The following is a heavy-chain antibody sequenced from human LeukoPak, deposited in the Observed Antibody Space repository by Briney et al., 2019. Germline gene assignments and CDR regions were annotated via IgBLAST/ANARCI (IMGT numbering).Heavy chain of an antibody. J-gene: IGHJ4*02. Sequence: GESLKTSCKGSGYSFTSYWIGWVRQMPGKGLEWMGIIYPGDSDTRYSPSFQGQVTISADKSISTAYLQWSSLKASDTAMYYCARQGDILTGYYYYFDYWGQGTQVTVSS. CDR3: ARQGDILTGYYYYFDY. CDR1: GYSFTSYW. D-gene: IGHD3-9*01. V-gene: IGHV5-51*01. CDR2: IYPGDSDT.